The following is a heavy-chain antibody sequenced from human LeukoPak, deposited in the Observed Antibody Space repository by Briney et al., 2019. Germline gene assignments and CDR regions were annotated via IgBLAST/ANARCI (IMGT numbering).Heavy chain of an antibody. CDR1: GGSISSSSYY. Sequence: PSETLSLTCTVSGGSISSSSYYWGWIRQPPGKGLEWIGSIYYSGSTYYNPSLKSRVTISVDTSKNQFSLKLSSVTAADTAVYYCASGDSSGCIDYWGQGTLVTVSS. CDR3: ASGDSSGCIDY. J-gene: IGHJ4*02. V-gene: IGHV4-39*01. CDR2: IYYSGST. D-gene: IGHD3-22*01.